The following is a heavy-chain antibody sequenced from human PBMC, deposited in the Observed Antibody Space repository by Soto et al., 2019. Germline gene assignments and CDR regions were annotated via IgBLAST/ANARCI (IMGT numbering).Heavy chain of an antibody. J-gene: IGHJ5*02. CDR3: ARSLLTSSWYAGS. V-gene: IGHV4-38-2*01. Sequence: SDTLSLTCVVSGYSISSGYYWGSIRQPPGKGLEWIGSIYHSGTTYYNPSLKSRVTISLDTSRNQFSLKLTSVTAADTAVYYCARSLLTSSWYAGSWGQGTLVTVSS. CDR1: GYSISSGYY. D-gene: IGHD6-13*01. CDR2: IYHSGTT.